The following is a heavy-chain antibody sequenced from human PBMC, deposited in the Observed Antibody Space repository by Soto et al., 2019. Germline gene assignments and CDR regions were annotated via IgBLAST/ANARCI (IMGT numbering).Heavy chain of an antibody. Sequence: TLSLTCTVSGDSISSGGSYWNWIRQRPGKGLEWMGYIFYSGSFYYTPSLRGRVMMSADTSKNQFYLRLSSVTAADTAVYYCARAPVTPTIFGVVRPYFFNHWGQGTLVTVSS. J-gene: IGHJ4*02. D-gene: IGHD3-3*01. CDR2: IFYSGSF. CDR3: ARAPVTPTIFGVVRPYFFNH. V-gene: IGHV4-31*03. CDR1: GDSISSGGSY.